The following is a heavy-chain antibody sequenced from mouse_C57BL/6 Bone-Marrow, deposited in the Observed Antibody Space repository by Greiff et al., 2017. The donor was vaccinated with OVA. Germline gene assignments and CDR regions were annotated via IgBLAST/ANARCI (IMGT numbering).Heavy chain of an antibody. CDR1: GYTFTSYW. J-gene: IGHJ2*01. V-gene: IGHV1-64*01. D-gene: IGHD2-2*01. CDR3: ARAYLLWLRRRDY. CDR2: IHPNSGST. Sequence: VQLQQPGAELVKPGASVKLSCKASGYTFTSYWMHWVKQRPGQGLEWIGMIHPNSGSTNYNAKFKSKATLTVDNSSSTAYMQLSSLTSEDSAVYYCARAYLLWLRRRDYWGQGTTLTVSS.